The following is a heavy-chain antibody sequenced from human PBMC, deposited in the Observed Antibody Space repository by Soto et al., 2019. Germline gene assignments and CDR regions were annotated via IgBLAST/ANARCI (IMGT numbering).Heavy chain of an antibody. D-gene: IGHD5-18*01. Sequence: SETLSLSCTVSGGSISSYYWSWIRQPPGKGLEWIGYIYYSGSTNYNPSLKSRVTISVDTSKNQFSLKLSSVTAADTAVYYCAREERGYSHGYLAYWGQGTLVTVSS. CDR1: GGSISSYY. CDR2: IYYSGST. CDR3: AREERGYSHGYLAY. V-gene: IGHV4-59*01. J-gene: IGHJ4*02.